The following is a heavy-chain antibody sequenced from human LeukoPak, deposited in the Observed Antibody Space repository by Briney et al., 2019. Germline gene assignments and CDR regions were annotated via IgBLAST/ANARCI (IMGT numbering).Heavy chain of an antibody. CDR1: GYTFTSYY. J-gene: IGHJ5*02. Sequence: GASVKVSCKASGYTFTSYYMHWVRQAPGQGLEWMGIINPSGGSTSYAQKFQGRVTMTRDTSTSTLYMELSSLRSEDTAVYYCARAGDIVASGEEWFDPWGQGTLVTVSS. CDR3: ARAGDIVASGEEWFDP. V-gene: IGHV1-46*01. D-gene: IGHD5-12*01. CDR2: INPSGGST.